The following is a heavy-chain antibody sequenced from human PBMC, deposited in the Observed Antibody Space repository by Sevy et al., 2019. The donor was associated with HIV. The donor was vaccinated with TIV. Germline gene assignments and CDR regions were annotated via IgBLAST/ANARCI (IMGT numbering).Heavy chain of an antibody. CDR2: ISPYSGDT. CDR3: ARDKPQGVVIIPGSMWGGIDY. Sequence: ASVKVSCRFSGYNFRSYGISWVRQAPGQGLEWMGWISPYSGDTDFAQKFKDRVSMTSDASTSTAYMELRRLRSDDTAVYYCARDKPQGVVIIPGSMWGGIDYWGRGTLVTVSS. D-gene: IGHD2-2*01. J-gene: IGHJ4*02. V-gene: IGHV1-18*04. CDR1: GYNFRSYG.